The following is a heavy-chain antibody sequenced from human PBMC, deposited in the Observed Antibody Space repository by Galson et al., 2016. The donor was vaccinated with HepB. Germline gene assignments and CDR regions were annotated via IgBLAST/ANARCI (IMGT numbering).Heavy chain of an antibody. V-gene: IGHV1-2*06. CDR1: GYTFTDYY. CDR3: SCGALTPN. D-gene: IGHD2-21*01. CDR2: VKPYSGAT. Sequence: SVKVSCKASGYTFTDYYINWVRQAPGQGLEWMGRVKPYSGATALAQKFRGRVTMTTDTSISTAYMELSRLTSDDTAVYFCSCGALTPNWGQGTLVTVSS. J-gene: IGHJ1*01.